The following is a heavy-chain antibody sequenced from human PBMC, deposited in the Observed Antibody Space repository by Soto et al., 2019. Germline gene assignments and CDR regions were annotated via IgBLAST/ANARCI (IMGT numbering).Heavy chain of an antibody. CDR1: GFTFSSYA. CDR3: ARESYDSLTGYPDY. D-gene: IGHD3-9*01. V-gene: IGHV3-30-3*01. Sequence: GGSLRLSCAASGFTFSSYAMHWVRQAPGKGLEWVAVISYDGSNKYYADSVKGRFTISRDNSKNTLYLQMNSLRAEDTAVYYCARESYDSLTGYPDYWGQGTLVTVSS. CDR2: ISYDGSNK. J-gene: IGHJ4*02.